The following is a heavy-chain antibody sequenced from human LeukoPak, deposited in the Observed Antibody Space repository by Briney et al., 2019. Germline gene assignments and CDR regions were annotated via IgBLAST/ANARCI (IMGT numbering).Heavy chain of an antibody. J-gene: IGHJ4*02. CDR3: VRDLPCSGGSCYSTPDDY. CDR1: GFTFSDYS. D-gene: IGHD2-15*01. CDR2: ISGSSTYI. V-gene: IGHV3-21*01. Sequence: GGSPRLSCAASGFTFSDYSMSWVRQAPGGGLEWVSSISGSSTYIYYADSLKGRFTISRDNAKNSLYLQMNSLRAEDTAVYYCVRDLPCSGGSCYSTPDDYWGQGTLVTVSS.